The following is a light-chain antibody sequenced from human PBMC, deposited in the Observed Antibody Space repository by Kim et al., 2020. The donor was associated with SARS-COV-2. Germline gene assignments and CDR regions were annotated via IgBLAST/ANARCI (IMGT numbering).Light chain of an antibody. J-gene: IGLJ3*02. CDR1: KLGDKY. CDR3: QAWDSSGV. CDR2: QDS. V-gene: IGLV3-1*01. Sequence: SYELTQPPSVSVSPGQTASITCSGDKLGDKYACWYQQKPGQYPVLVIYQDSKRPSGIPERFSGSNSGNTATLTISGTQAMDEADYYCQAWDSSGVFGGGTQLTVL.